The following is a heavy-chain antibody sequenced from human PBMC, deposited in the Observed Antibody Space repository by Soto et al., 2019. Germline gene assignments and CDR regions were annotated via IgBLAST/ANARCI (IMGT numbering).Heavy chain of an antibody. CDR2: IYWDDDK. D-gene: IGHD4-4*01. CDR1: GFSLSTSGVG. Sequence: SGPTMVNPTQTLTLTCTFSGFSLSTSGVGVGWIRQPPGKALEWLALIYWDDDKRYSPSLKSRLTITKDTSKNQVVLTMTNMDPVDTATYFFAQRVHSNYVFSFSSWAQGTLLPVSP. V-gene: IGHV2-5*02. CDR3: AQRVHSNYVFSFSS. J-gene: IGHJ5*02.